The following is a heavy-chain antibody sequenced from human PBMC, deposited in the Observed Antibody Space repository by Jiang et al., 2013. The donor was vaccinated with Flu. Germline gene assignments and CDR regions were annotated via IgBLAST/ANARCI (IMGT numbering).Heavy chain of an antibody. J-gene: IGHJ3*02. Sequence: TCTVSGGSISSGGYYWSWIRQHPGKGLEWIGYIYYSGSTYYNPSLKSRVTISVDTSKNQFSLKLSSVTAADTAVYYCARDATGTNAFDIWGQGTMVTVSS. D-gene: IGHD1-7*01. CDR1: GGSISSGGYY. V-gene: IGHV4-31*03. CDR2: IYYSGST. CDR3: ARDATGTNAFDI.